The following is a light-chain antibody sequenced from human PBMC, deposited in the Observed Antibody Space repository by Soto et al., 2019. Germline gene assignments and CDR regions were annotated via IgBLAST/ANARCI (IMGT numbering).Light chain of an antibody. Sequence: QSVLTQPAYVSGSPGQSITISCTGTDSDVGGYNYVSWYQQHPGKSPKLMIYGVYNRPSGGSNRFSGSKSGNTASLTISGLQAEDEDDYYCISFTSYNNPHVVFGGVTNLTV. CDR1: DSDVGGYNY. CDR2: GVY. J-gene: IGLJ2*01. CDR3: ISFTSYNNPHVV. V-gene: IGLV2-14*01.